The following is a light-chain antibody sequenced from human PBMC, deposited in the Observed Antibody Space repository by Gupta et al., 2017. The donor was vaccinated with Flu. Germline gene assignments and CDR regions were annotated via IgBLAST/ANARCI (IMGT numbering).Light chain of an antibody. Sequence: QSVLTQPPSVSEAPRQRVTISCSGSSSNIGNNAVNWYQQLPGKAPKLLIYYDDLLPSGVSARFSGSKSGTSAALPTSGLQAEEEADYYCSAWDASMNGWVFGGGTKLTVL. V-gene: IGLV1-36*01. CDR1: SSNIGNNA. CDR3: SAWDASMNGWV. J-gene: IGLJ3*02. CDR2: YDD.